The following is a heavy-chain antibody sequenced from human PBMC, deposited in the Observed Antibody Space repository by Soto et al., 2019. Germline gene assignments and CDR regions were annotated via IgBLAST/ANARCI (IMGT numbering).Heavy chain of an antibody. D-gene: IGHD3-3*01. V-gene: IGHV3-15*07. J-gene: IGHJ6*02. CDR2: IKSKTDGGTT. Sequence: GGSLRLSCAASGFTFSNAWMNWVRQAPGKGLEWVGRIKSKTDGGTTDYAAPVKGRFTISRDDSKNTLYLQMNSLKTEDTAVYYCTTGNEILRSLYGMDVWGQGTTVTVSS. CDR3: TTGNEILRSLYGMDV. CDR1: GFTFSNAW.